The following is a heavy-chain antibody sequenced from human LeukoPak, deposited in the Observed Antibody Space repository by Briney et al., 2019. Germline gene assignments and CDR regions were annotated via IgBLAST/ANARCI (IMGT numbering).Heavy chain of an antibody. J-gene: IGHJ3*02. Sequence: PGGSLRLSCAASGFTFSSYGMHWVRQAPGKGLEWVAFIRFDGSNTYYADSVKGRFTISRDNSKNTMYLQMNSLRAEDTAVYYCVTNINYRGVVMGAFDIWGQGTMVTVSS. V-gene: IGHV3-30*02. CDR3: VTNINYRGVVMGAFDI. CDR1: GFTFSSYG. CDR2: IRFDGSNT. D-gene: IGHD4-11*01.